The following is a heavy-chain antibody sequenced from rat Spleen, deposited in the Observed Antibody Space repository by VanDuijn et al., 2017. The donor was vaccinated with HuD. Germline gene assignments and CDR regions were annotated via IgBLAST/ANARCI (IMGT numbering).Heavy chain of an antibody. CDR2: ISFEVSST. J-gene: IGHJ3*01. D-gene: IGHD1-9*01. Sequence: EVQLVESGGGLVQPGRSLKLSCAASGFTFSDYYMAWVRQVPKTGLAWVASISFEVSSTYYRVSVKGRFTISRDNAKSTLYLQMDSLRSEETATYYCATHTTGIPLFAYWGQGTLVTVSS. CDR1: GFTFSDYY. V-gene: IGHV5-22*01. CDR3: ATHTTGIPLFAY.